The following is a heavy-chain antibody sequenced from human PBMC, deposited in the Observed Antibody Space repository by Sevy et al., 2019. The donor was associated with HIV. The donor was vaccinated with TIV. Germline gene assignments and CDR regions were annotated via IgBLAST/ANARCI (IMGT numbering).Heavy chain of an antibody. Sequence: GGSLRLSCAASGFTFKSYAMHWVGQAPGKGLEWVAVISYDGANKYFADSVKGRFTISRDNSRNTLYLQMNTLRAEDTAVYYCAKDEGYGWEVLRHLDYWGQGTLVTVSS. CDR2: ISYDGANK. CDR1: GFTFKSYA. CDR3: AKDEGYGWEVLRHLDY. D-gene: IGHD3-3*01. V-gene: IGHV3-30-3*01. J-gene: IGHJ4*02.